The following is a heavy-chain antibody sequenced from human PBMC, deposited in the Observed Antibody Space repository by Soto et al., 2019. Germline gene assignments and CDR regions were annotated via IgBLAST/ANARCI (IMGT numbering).Heavy chain of an antibody. J-gene: IGHJ4*02. CDR3: ASQVRGVPTVFDY. V-gene: IGHV4-39*01. Sequence: QLQLQESGPGLVKPSETLSLTCTVSGGSISSSSYYWGWIRQPPGKGLEWIGSIYYSGSTYYNPSLRSRVTIAVDTSKNQFSLKLSSVTAADTAVYYCASQVRGVPTVFDYWGQGTLVTVSS. CDR2: IYYSGST. D-gene: IGHD3-10*01. CDR1: GGSISSSSYY.